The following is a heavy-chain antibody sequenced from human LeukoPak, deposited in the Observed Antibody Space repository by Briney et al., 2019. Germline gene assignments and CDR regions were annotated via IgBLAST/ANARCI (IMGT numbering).Heavy chain of an antibody. Sequence: SETLSLTCTVSGGSISSYYWSWIRQPPGKGLELIGYIYYSGSTNYNPSLKSRVTISVDTSKNQFSLKLSSVTAADTAVYYCARVRRVTSAYDLDYYYYYMDVWGKGTKVTVSS. CDR2: IYYSGST. CDR1: GGSISSYY. CDR3: ARVRRVTSAYDLDYYYYYMDV. J-gene: IGHJ6*03. D-gene: IGHD5-12*01. V-gene: IGHV4-59*01.